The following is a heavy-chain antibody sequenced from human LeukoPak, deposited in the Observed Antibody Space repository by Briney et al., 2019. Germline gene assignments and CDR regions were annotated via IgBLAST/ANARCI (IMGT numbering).Heavy chain of an antibody. CDR3: ARDGYSGTSSLGY. D-gene: IGHD1-26*01. Sequence: GGSLRLSCAASGFTFRNYGMHWVRQAPGKGLEWVAIIWYDGSKNYYADSVKGRFTISRDNFNNTLYLQMDSLRDEDTAVYYCARDGYSGTSSLGYWGQGTLVTVSS. V-gene: IGHV3-33*01. CDR2: IWYDGSKN. CDR1: GFTFRNYG. J-gene: IGHJ4*02.